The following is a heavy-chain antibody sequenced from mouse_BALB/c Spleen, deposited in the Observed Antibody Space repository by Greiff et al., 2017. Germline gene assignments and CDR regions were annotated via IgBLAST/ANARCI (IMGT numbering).Heavy chain of an antibody. CDR3: AREVDGNYGRVWCAY. J-gene: IGHJ3*01. CDR2: IWGGGST. CDR1: GFSLSRYS. V-gene: IGHV2-6-4*01. D-gene: IGHD2-1*01. Sequence: VMLVESGPGLVAPSQSLSITCTVSGFSLSRYSVHWVRQPPGKGLEWLGMIWGGGSTDYNSALKSRLSISKDNSKSQVFLKMNSLQTDDTAMYYCAREVDGNYGRVWCAYWGQGTLVTVSA.